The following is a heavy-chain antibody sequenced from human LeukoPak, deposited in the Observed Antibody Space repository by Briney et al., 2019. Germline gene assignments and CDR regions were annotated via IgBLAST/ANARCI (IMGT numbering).Heavy chain of an antibody. D-gene: IGHD6-19*01. Sequence: ETLSLTCTVSGGYISSYYWSWIRQPPGKGLEGIGYIYYSGSTNYNPSLKSRVTISVDTSKNQFSLKLSSVTAADTAVYYCAREGGSGWRRDAAFDIWGQGTMVTVSS. J-gene: IGHJ3*02. CDR1: GGYISSYY. CDR2: IYYSGST. V-gene: IGHV4-59*01. CDR3: AREGGSGWRRDAAFDI.